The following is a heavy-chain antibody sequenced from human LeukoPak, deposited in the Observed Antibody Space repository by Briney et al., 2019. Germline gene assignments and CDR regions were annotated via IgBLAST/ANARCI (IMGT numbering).Heavy chain of an antibody. CDR1: GFTFSTYA. D-gene: IGHD3-10*01. J-gene: IGHJ5*02. CDR3: ARGAGSSWFDP. V-gene: IGHV3-23*01. Sequence: GGSLRLSCAASGFTFSTYAMSWVRHSPRQGLQWVSAISVSGGGTYYADSVKGRFTISRDNSKNTLYLQMNSLRAEDTAVYFCARGAGSSWFDPWGQGALVTVSS. CDR2: ISVSGGGT.